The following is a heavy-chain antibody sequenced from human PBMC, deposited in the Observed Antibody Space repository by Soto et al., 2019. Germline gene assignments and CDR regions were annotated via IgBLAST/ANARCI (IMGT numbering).Heavy chain of an antibody. V-gene: IGHV4-30-4*01. J-gene: IGHJ4*02. D-gene: IGHD1-7*01. CDR3: ATMGTPATGLFYFDN. Sequence: QVQLQESDPGLVKPSQTLSLTCTVSGGSISSGHYYWSWIRQPPGKGLEWIGFISYSGNTYYSASLKSRVTISVDTSKNQFSLNLSFVTAADTAVYYCATMGTPATGLFYFDNWGQGTLVTVSS. CDR2: ISYSGNT. CDR1: GGSISSGHYY.